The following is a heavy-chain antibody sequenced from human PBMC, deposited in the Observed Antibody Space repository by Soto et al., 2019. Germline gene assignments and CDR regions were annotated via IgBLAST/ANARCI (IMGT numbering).Heavy chain of an antibody. CDR3: ARYYTAMDNKYYYYGMDV. CDR1: GGTFSSYA. CDR2: IIPIFGTA. J-gene: IGHJ6*02. V-gene: IGHV1-69*13. Sequence: GASVKVSCKASGGTFSSYAISWVRQAPGQGLEWMGGIIPIFGTANYAQKFQGRVTITADESTSTAYMELSSLRSEDTAVYYCARYYTAMDNKYYYYGMDVWGQGTTVTVSS. D-gene: IGHD5-18*01.